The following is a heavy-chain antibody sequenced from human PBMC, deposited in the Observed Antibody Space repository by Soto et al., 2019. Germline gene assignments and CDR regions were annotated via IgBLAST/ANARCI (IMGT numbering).Heavy chain of an antibody. V-gene: IGHV1-69*01. Sequence: QVQLVQSGAEGKKPGSSVKVSCKASGGTFSSYAISWVRQGPGQGLELMGGIIPIFGTANYAQKFQGRVTITADESTSTAYMELSSLRSEDTAVYYCANQGRGIAARPGYFQHWGQGTLVTVSS. CDR3: ANQGRGIAARPGYFQH. CDR2: IIPIFGTA. CDR1: GGTFSSYA. D-gene: IGHD6-6*01. J-gene: IGHJ1*01.